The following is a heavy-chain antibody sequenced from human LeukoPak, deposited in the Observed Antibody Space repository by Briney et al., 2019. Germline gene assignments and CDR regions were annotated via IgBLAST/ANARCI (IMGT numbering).Heavy chain of an antibody. CDR3: ARSPAFYDGAVVKYYFDY. V-gene: IGHV3-53*01. J-gene: IGHJ4*02. CDR1: GFTVYTNS. Sequence: GGSLRLSCAVSGFTVYTNSMSWVRQVPGKGLEWVSVIYTGGTTHYADSVKGRFTISRDNSKNTLYLEMNSLRADDAAVYFCARSPAFYDGAVVKYYFDYWGQGTLVTVSS. CDR2: IYTGGTT. D-gene: IGHD6-19*01.